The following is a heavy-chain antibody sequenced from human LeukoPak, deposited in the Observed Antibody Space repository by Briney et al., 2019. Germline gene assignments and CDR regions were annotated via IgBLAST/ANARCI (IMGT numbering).Heavy chain of an antibody. CDR3: ARDMGVLGY. Sequence: PGGSLRLSCAASGFSFSDDYMTWIRQAPGKGLEWVSSISSSSSYIYYADSVKGRFTISRDNAKNSLYLQMNSLRAEDTAVYYCARDMGVLGYWGQGTLVTVSS. D-gene: IGHD2-8*01. CDR1: GFSFSDDY. CDR2: ISSSSSYI. J-gene: IGHJ4*02. V-gene: IGHV3-11*06.